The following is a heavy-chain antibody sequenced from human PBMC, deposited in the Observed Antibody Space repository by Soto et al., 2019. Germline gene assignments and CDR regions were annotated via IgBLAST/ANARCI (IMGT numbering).Heavy chain of an antibody. Sequence: SVAVSLTCTVSEGSIRGYYWSWIRQPPGKGLEWIGYFHYTGISNYNSSLKSRVTMSLDTSKNQFSLKLSSVSAADTAIYYCARGASNWQYFDYWGQGALVTV. CDR2: FHYTGIS. D-gene: IGHD4-4*01. V-gene: IGHV4-59*01. CDR3: ARGASNWQYFDY. J-gene: IGHJ4*02. CDR1: EGSIRGYY.